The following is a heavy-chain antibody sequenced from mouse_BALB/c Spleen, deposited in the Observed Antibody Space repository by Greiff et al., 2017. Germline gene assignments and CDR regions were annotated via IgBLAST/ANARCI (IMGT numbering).Heavy chain of an antibody. CDR3: ARAVYYYGSSLYDFDY. D-gene: IGHD1-1*01. CDR1: GFSLTGYG. Sequence: QVQLKESGPGLVAPSQSLSITCTVSGFSLTGYGVNWVRQPPGKGLEWLGMIWGDGSTDYNSALKSRLSISKDNSKSQVFLKMNSLQTDDTARYYCARAVYYYGSSLYDFDYWGQGTTLTVSS. J-gene: IGHJ2*01. CDR2: IWGDGST. V-gene: IGHV2-6-7*01.